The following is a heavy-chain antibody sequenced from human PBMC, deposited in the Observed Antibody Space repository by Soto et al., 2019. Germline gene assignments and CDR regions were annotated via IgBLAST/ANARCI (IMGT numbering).Heavy chain of an antibody. CDR2: IYYSGST. V-gene: IGHV4-59*01. CDR3: ARERYDSSGYYLYFDY. CDR1: GGSISGFY. Sequence: PSETLSLTCTISGGSISGFYWGWIRQPPGKGLEWIGYIYYSGSTNYNPSLKSRVTISVDTSKNQFSLKLSSVTAADTAVYYCARERYDSSGYYLYFDYWGQGTLVTVSS. D-gene: IGHD3-22*01. J-gene: IGHJ4*02.